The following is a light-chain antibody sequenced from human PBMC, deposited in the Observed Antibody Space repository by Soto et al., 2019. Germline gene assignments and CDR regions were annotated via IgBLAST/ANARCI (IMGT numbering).Light chain of an antibody. J-gene: IGKJ1*01. CDR1: QNINNW. CDR2: TAS. V-gene: IGKV1-5*03. CDR3: QQYNSYSRGT. Sequence: DIPMTQSPSTLSASVGDRVTITCRASQNINNWLAWYQQKPGKAPKLLIYTASSLESGVPSRFSGSGSGTEFTLTISCLQPDDFATYYWQQYNSYSRGTFGQGTKVEI.